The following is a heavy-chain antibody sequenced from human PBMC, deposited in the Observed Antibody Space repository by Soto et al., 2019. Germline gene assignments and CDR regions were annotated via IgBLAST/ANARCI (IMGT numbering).Heavy chain of an antibody. D-gene: IGHD3-22*01. CDR2: IYYSGST. CDR1: GGSISSYY. Sequence: PSETLSLTCTVSGGSISSYYWSWIRQPPGKGLEWIGYIYYSGSTNYNPSLKSRVTISVDTSKNQSSLKLSSVTAADTAVYYCARSADYYDSSGYWYFDYWGQGTLVTVSS. J-gene: IGHJ4*02. V-gene: IGHV4-59*01. CDR3: ARSADYYDSSGYWYFDY.